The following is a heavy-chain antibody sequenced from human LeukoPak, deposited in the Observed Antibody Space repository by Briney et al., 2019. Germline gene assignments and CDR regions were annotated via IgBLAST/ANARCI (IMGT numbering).Heavy chain of an antibody. Sequence: ASVKVSCKASGGTFSSYAISWVRQAPGQGLEWMGWISAYNGNTNYAQKLQGRVTMTTDTSTSTAYMELRSLRSDDTAVYYCARGAGGRTLVTPPGWDYWGQGTLVTVSS. CDR2: ISAYNGNT. CDR3: ARGAGGRTLVTPPGWDY. D-gene: IGHD3-9*01. J-gene: IGHJ4*02. CDR1: GGTFSSYA. V-gene: IGHV1-18*01.